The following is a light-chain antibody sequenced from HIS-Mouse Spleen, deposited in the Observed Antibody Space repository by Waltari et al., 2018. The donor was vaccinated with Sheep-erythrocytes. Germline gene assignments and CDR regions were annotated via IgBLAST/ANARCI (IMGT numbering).Light chain of an antibody. J-gene: IGLJ1*01. V-gene: IGLV2-11*01. CDR3: CSYAVSYNHV. CDR1: SSDVGGYNY. CDR2: DVS. Sequence: QSALTQPRSVSGSPGQSVTISSTGPSSDVGGYNYSSSYQQHPSNAPKLMIFDVSKPHSGVPDRFSGSKSGNTASLTISGLQAQDEADYSCCSYAVSYNHVFATGTKVTVL.